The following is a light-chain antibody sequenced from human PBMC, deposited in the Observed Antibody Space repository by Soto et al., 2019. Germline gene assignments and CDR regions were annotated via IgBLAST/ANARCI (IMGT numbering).Light chain of an antibody. V-gene: IGKV2-28*01. CDR3: MQALQTPPWT. Sequence: VMTQTPLSLPFTPADPASISCWSIQTLXHSNGYNYLDWYLQKPGQSPQLLIYLGSNRASGVPDRFSGSGSGTDFTLKISRVEAEDVGVYYCMQALQTPPWTFGQGTKVDIK. CDR1: QTLXHSNGYNY. J-gene: IGKJ1*01. CDR2: LGS.